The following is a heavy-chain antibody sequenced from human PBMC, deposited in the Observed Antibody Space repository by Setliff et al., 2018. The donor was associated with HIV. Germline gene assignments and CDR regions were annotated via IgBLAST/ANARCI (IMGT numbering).Heavy chain of an antibody. CDR2: ISGSGGTK. V-gene: IGHV3-23*01. J-gene: IGHJ4*02. D-gene: IGHD6-13*01. CDR3: AKDPSDSSSWYYFHY. Sequence: GGSLRLSCAASGFTFSNYWMNWVRQAPGKGLEWISYISGSGGTKDYADSVKGRFTVSRDNSENTLYLKMNSLRDDDTAVYYCAKDPSDSSSWYYFHYWGQGALVTVSS. CDR1: GFTFSNYW.